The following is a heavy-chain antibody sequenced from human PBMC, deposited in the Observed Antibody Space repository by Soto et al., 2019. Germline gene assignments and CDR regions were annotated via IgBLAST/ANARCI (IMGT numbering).Heavy chain of an antibody. CDR3: ARAVHTMIQGVRFRVDQ. CDR1: GYTFTAYY. J-gene: IGHJ4*02. D-gene: IGHD3-10*01. Sequence: ASVKVSCKASGYTFTAYYIHWVRQAPGQVLEWMGWIIPNGGGTKYAQKFQGRVTMTRDTSINTAYMELTRLTSDDTAVYYCARAVHTMIQGVRFRVDQWGQGTLVTVSS. V-gene: IGHV1-2*02. CDR2: IIPNGGGT.